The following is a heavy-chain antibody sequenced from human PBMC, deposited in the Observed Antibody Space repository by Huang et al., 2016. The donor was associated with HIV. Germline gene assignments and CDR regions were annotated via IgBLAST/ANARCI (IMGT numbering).Heavy chain of an antibody. CDR2: IYESGTP. V-gene: IGHV4-39*02. CDR1: GDSIKSNTFY. D-gene: IGHD3-3*01. Sequence: QESGPGLVGPSETLSLTCAVSGDSIKSNTFYWGWISRHPGQGLEVIGSIYESGTPDYNPALKRRARIAVDAAKNRIFLHLRSVTAADTGVYYCARTGVAVSDDPEYFQHWGQGALVTIS. CDR3: ARTGVAVSDDPEYFQH. J-gene: IGHJ1*01.